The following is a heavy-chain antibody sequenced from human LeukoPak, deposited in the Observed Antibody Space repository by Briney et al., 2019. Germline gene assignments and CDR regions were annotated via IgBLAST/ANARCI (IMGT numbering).Heavy chain of an antibody. CDR3: ARPLYYYDSSGRNDAFDI. J-gene: IGHJ3*02. CDR1: GYSISSGYY. V-gene: IGHV4-38-2*02. D-gene: IGHD3-22*01. Sequence: SETLSLTCTVSGYSISSGYYWGWIRQPPGKGLEWIGSIYHSGSTYYNPSLKSRVTISVDTSKNQSSLKLSSVTAADTAVYYCARPLYYYDSSGRNDAFDIWGQGTMVTVSS. CDR2: IYHSGST.